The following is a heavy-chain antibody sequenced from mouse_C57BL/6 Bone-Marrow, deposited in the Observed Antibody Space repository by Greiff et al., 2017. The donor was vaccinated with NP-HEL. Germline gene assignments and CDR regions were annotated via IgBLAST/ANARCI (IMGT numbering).Heavy chain of an antibody. Sequence: EVMLVESGGDLVKPGGSLKLSCAASGFTFSSYGMSWVRQTPDKRLEWVATISSGGSYTYYPDSVKGRFTISRDNAKNTLYLRMSSLKSEDTAMYYCARRYYYGSSYRYFDYWGQGTTLTVSS. D-gene: IGHD1-1*01. CDR2: ISSGGSYT. CDR1: GFTFSSYG. CDR3: ARRYYYGSSYRYFDY. V-gene: IGHV5-6*02. J-gene: IGHJ2*01.